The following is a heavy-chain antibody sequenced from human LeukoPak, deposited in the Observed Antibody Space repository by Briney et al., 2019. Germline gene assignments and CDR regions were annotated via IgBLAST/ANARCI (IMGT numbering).Heavy chain of an antibody. Sequence: ASVRVSCKAFGYTFTGYWMHWVRQAPGQGPEWMGVISPSGGSTIYAQKFKGRVTLTRDMSISTAYMELSRLRSDDTAVYYCAREWPQADLYGSGSQNRFDYWGQGTLVTVSS. CDR2: ISPSGGST. CDR3: AREWPQADLYGSGSQNRFDY. J-gene: IGHJ4*02. CDR1: GYTFTGYW. D-gene: IGHD3-10*01. V-gene: IGHV1-46*01.